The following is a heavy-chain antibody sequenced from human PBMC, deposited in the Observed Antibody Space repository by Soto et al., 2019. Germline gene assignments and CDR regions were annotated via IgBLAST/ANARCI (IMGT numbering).Heavy chain of an antibody. CDR3: ARTRITMVRGVSDAFYI. D-gene: IGHD3-10*01. V-gene: IGHV3-21*01. J-gene: IGHJ3*02. Sequence: EVQLVESGGGLVKPGGSLRLSCAASGFTFSSYSMNWVSQAPGKGLEWVSSISSSSSYVYYADSVKGRFTISRDNAKNSLYLQMNSLRAEDTAVYYCARTRITMVRGVSDAFYIWGQGTMVTVSS. CDR1: GFTFSSYS. CDR2: ISSSSSYV.